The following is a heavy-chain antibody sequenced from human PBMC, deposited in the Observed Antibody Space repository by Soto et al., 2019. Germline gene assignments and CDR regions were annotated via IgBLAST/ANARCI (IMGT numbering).Heavy chain of an antibody. J-gene: IGHJ4*02. CDR3: AREPPNSRYFDY. V-gene: IGHV1-69*13. Sequence: ASVKVSCKASGGSFSSYAISWVRQAPGQGLEWMGGIIPIGVTRSYAQRFQGRVTITADESTSTAYMELGSLTSEDTAVYYCAREPPNSRYFDYWSQGTLVTVSS. CDR1: GGSFSSYA. CDR2: IIPIGVTR. D-gene: IGHD4-4*01.